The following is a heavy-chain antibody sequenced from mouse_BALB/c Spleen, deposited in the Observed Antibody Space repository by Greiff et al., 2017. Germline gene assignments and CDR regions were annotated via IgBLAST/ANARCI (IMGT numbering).Heavy chain of an antibody. Sequence: VQLQESGPGLVAPSQSLSITCTVSGFSLTGYGVNWVRQPPGKGLEWLGMIWGDGSTDYNSALKSRLSISKDNSKSQVFLKMNSLQTDDTARYYCARENDGIYYDSFAYWGQGTLVTVSA. D-gene: IGHD2-4*01. CDR2: IWGDGST. V-gene: IGHV2-6-7*01. J-gene: IGHJ3*01. CDR1: GFSLTGYG. CDR3: ARENDGIYYDSFAY.